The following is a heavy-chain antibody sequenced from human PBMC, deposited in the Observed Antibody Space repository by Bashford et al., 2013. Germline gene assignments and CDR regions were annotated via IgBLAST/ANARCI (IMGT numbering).Heavy chain of an antibody. D-gene: IGHD1-7*01. V-gene: IGHV4-39*01. CDR1: GDSISSSSYY. CDR3: ASPGITGTTFGYYGMDV. Sequence: SETLSLTCTVSGDSISSSSYYWGWIRQPPRKGLEWIGSIYYSGSTYYNPSLKSRVTISVDTSKNQFSLKLSSVTAADTAVYYCASPGITGTTFGYYGMDVWGQGTTVTVSS. J-gene: IGHJ6*02. CDR2: IYYSGST.